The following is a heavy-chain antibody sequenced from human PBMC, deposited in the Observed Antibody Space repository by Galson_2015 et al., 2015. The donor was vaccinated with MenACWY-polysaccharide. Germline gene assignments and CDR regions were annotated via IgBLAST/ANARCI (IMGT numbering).Heavy chain of an antibody. J-gene: IGHJ2*01. D-gene: IGHD6-13*01. CDR2: IGTGGDT. CDR3: AREFTGDGSSWYYWYFDL. CDR1: GSTFSSFD. Sequence: SLRLSCAVSGSTFSSFDMHWVRHVIGEGLEWVAAIGTGGDTYYSGSVKGRFTISRENAKNSLYLQMNSLRAGDTAVYYCAREFTGDGSSWYYWYFDLWGRGTLVTVSS. V-gene: IGHV3-13*01.